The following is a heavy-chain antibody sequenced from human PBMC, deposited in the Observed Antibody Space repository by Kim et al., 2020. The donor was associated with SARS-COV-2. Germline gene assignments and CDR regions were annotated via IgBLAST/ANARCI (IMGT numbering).Heavy chain of an antibody. V-gene: IGHV4-34*01. CDR3: TRGLPGY. CDR1: GGSFRDYS. CDR2: ISHSGTT. Sequence: SETLSLTCAVYGGSFRDYSWNWVRQFPGEGLQWIGQISHSGTTKYNPSLKSRVTISIDTSKSQFSLKMTSMTAADTAVYYCTRGLPGYWGQGTLVTVSS. J-gene: IGHJ4*02.